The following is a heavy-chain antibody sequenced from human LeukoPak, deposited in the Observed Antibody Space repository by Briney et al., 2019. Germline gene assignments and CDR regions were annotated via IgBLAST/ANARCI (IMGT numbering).Heavy chain of an antibody. Sequence: SLRLSCAASGFTFDDYAMHWVRQAPGKGLEWVSGISWNSGSIGYADSVKGRFTISRNNAKNSLYLQMNSLRAEDTALYYCAKDILAAAGQGFDPWGQGTLVTVSS. D-gene: IGHD6-13*01. V-gene: IGHV3-9*01. CDR3: AKDILAAAGQGFDP. J-gene: IGHJ5*02. CDR2: ISWNSGSI. CDR1: GFTFDDYA.